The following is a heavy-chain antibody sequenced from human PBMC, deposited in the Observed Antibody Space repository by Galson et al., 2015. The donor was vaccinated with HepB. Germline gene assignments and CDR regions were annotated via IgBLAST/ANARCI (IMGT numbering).Heavy chain of an antibody. CDR2: VSYDGNNK. D-gene: IGHD3-16*01. V-gene: IGHV3-30-3*01. J-gene: IGHJ5*02. CDR1: GFTFTSYD. Sequence: SLRLSCAASGFTFTSYDMHWVRQAPGKGLEWVAVVSYDGNNKYYADSVKGRFTISRDNSKNTVYLQMNSLRGEDTAVYYCASMYTFGRELDLWGRGTLVTVSS. CDR3: ASMYTFGRELDL.